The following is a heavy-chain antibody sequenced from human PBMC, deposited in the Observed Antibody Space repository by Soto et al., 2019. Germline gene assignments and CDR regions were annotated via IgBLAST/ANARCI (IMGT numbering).Heavy chain of an antibody. D-gene: IGHD3-22*01. CDR2: IYYSGST. CDR3: ARARRDSSGYYYYYYGMDV. Sequence: LRLSCTVSGGSISSGGYYWSWIRQHPGKGLEWIGYIYYSGSTYYNPSLKSRVTISVDTSKNQFSLKLSSVTAADTAVYYCARARRDSSGYYYYYYGMDVWGQGTTVTVSS. V-gene: IGHV4-31*03. J-gene: IGHJ6*02. CDR1: GGSISSGGYY.